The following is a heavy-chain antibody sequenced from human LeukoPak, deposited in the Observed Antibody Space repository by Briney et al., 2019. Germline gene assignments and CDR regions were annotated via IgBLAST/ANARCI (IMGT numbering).Heavy chain of an antibody. CDR3: ARDGAVAGVKGY. J-gene: IGHJ4*02. CDR2: ISSSSSYI. V-gene: IGHV3-21*01. CDR1: GFTFSSHG. Sequence: GGSLRLSCAASGFTFSSHGMNWVRQAPGKGLEWVSSISSSSSYIYYADSVKGRFTISRDNAKNSLYLQMNSLRAEDTAVYYCARDGAVAGVKGYWGQGTLVTVSS. D-gene: IGHD6-19*01.